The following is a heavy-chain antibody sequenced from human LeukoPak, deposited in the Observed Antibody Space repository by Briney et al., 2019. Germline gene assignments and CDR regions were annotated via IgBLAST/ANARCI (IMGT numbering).Heavy chain of an antibody. V-gene: IGHV3-48*03. CDR1: GFTFSSYE. D-gene: IGHD3-10*01. CDR3: ARGGGYYGSGSLNYYYYGMDV. Sequence: GGSLRLSCAASGFTFSSYEMNWVRQAPGKGLEWVSYISSSGNTIYYADSVKGRSTISRDNAKNSLYLQMNSLRAEDTAVYYCARGGGYYGSGSLNYYYYGMDVWGQGTTVTVSS. CDR2: ISSSGNTI. J-gene: IGHJ6*02.